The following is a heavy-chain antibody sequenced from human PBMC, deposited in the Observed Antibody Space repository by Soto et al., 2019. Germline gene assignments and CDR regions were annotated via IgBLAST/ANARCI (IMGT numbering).Heavy chain of an antibody. Sequence: PSETLSLTCTVSGGSISSGGYYWSWIRQHPGKGLEWIGYIYYSGSTYYNPSLKSRVTISVDTSKNQFSLKLSSVTAADTAVYYCARGNSDLSFDYWGQGTLVTVSS. J-gene: IGHJ4*02. V-gene: IGHV4-31*03. CDR1: GGSISSGGYY. CDR2: IYYSGST. D-gene: IGHD4-4*01. CDR3: ARGNSDLSFDY.